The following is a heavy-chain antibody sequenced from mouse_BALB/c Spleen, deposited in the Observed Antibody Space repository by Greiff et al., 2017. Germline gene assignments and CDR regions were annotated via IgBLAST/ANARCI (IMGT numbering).Heavy chain of an antibody. D-gene: IGHD2-14*01. CDR2: INPGSGGT. J-gene: IGHJ4*01. CDR3: ARSHYRYDGYYAMDY. Sequence: QVQLKQSGAELVRPGTSVKVSCKASGYAFTNYLIEWVKQRPGQGLEWIGVINPGSGGTNYNEKFKGKATLTADKSSSTAYMQLSSLTSDDSAVYFCARSHYRYDGYYAMDYWGQGTSVTVSS. V-gene: IGHV1-54*01. CDR1: GYAFTNYL.